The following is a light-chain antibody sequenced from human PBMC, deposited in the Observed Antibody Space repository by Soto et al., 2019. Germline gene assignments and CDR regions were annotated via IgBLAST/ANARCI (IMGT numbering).Light chain of an antibody. CDR1: SSDVGAYNY. V-gene: IGLV2-8*01. J-gene: IGLJ3*02. CDR2: EVT. CDR3: SSFASSNTWV. Sequence: QSALTQPPSASGSPGQSVTISCTGTSSDVGAYNYVYWYQQHAGKAPKLVIYEVTKRPSGVPDRFSGSKSANTASLTVSGLQAEYEADYYCSSFASSNTWVFGGGTKLTVL.